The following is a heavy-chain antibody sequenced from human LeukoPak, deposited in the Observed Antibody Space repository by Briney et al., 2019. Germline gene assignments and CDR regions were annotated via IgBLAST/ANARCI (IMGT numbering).Heavy chain of an antibody. J-gene: IGHJ4*02. D-gene: IGHD4-23*01. Sequence: ASVKVSCKASRYTFTDYYMHWVRQAPGQGLEWMGWINPNSGATNYAQKFQGRVTMTRDTSISTAYMELSRLRSDYTAVYYCARDFGGNSPLGYWGQGTLVTVSS. V-gene: IGHV1-2*02. CDR1: RYTFTDYY. CDR2: INPNSGAT. CDR3: ARDFGGNSPLGY.